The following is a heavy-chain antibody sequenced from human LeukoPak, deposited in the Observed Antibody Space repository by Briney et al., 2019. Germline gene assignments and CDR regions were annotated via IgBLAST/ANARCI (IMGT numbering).Heavy chain of an antibody. D-gene: IGHD2-15*01. V-gene: IGHV4-59*11. CDR3: ARSRIGKLSYYYMDV. CDR2: IYYSGST. CDR1: GGSISSHY. Sequence: PSETLSLTCTVSGGSISSHYWSWIPQPPGKGLEWIGYIYYSGSTNYNPSLKSRVTISVDTSKNQFSLKLSSVTAADTAVYYCARSRIGKLSYYYMDVWGKGTTVTVSS. J-gene: IGHJ6*03.